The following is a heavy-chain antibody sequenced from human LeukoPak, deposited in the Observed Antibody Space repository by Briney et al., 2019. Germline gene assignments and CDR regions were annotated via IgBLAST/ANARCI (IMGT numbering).Heavy chain of an antibody. CDR2: IKQDGSEK. CDR3: ARDGEYSSSSMGLYYYYYYMDV. V-gene: IGHV3-7*03. J-gene: IGHJ6*03. Sequence: PGGTLTLSCAASGFTFSSYGMTWVRQAPGKGLVWVANIKQDGSEKYYVDSVKGRFTISRDNAKNSLYLQMNSLRSDDTAVYYCARDGEYSSSSMGLYYYYYYMDVWGKGTTVTVSS. CDR1: GFTFSSYG. D-gene: IGHD6-13*01.